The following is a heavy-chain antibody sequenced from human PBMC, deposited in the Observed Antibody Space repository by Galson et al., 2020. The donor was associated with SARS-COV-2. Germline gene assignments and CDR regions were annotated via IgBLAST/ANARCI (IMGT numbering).Heavy chain of an antibody. CDR3: AREWGDINSAVFDY. CDR2: INPSGDIT. Sequence: ASVKVSCKASGYTFISFYIHWVRQAPGQGLEWMGVINPSGDITSYAQKLRGRVTVTREMSTQTVYMELSSLTSEDTAVYYCAREWGDINSAVFDYWGQGSLVLVS. CDR1: GYTFISFY. D-gene: IGHD3-10*01. J-gene: IGHJ4*02. V-gene: IGHV1-46*04.